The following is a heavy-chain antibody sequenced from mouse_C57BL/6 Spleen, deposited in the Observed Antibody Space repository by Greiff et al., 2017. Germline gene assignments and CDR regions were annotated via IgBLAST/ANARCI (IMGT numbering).Heavy chain of an antibody. D-gene: IGHD2-2*01. Sequence: VQLQQPGAELVKPGASVKLSCKASGYTFTSYWMQWVKQRPGQGLEWIGEIDPSDSYTNYNQKFKGKATLTVDTSSSTAYMQLSSLTSEGSAVYYSARRGLGFDNRGQGTTLTVSS. V-gene: IGHV1-50*01. J-gene: IGHJ2*01. CDR1: GYTFTSYW. CDR2: IDPSDSYT. CDR3: ARRGLGFDN.